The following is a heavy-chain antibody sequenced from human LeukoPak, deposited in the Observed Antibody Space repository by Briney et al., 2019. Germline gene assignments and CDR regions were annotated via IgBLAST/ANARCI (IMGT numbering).Heavy chain of an antibody. D-gene: IGHD7-27*01. CDR2: ISAYNGNT. CDR1: GYTFTSYG. V-gene: IGHV1-18*01. J-gene: IGHJ6*03. Sequence: ASXKVSCKASGYTFTSYGISWVRQAPGQGLEWMGWISAYNGNTNYAQKLQGRVTMSTDTSTSTAYMELRSLRSDDTAVYYCARARSLGSYYYYMDVWGKGTTVTVSS. CDR3: ARARSLGSYYYYMDV.